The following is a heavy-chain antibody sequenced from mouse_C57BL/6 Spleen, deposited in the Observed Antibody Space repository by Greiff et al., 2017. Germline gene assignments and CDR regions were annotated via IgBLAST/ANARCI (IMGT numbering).Heavy chain of an antibody. D-gene: IGHD2-5*01. CDR3: ARHYSNPGDY. CDR2: IYPGDGDT. J-gene: IGHJ4*01. V-gene: IGHV1-82*01. Sequence: QVQLQQSGPELVKPGASVKISCKASGYAFSSSWMNWVKQRPGKGLEWIGRIYPGDGDTNYNGKFKGKATLTADKSSSTAYMQLSSLTSEDSAVYFCARHYSNPGDYWGQGTSVTVSS. CDR1: GYAFSSSW.